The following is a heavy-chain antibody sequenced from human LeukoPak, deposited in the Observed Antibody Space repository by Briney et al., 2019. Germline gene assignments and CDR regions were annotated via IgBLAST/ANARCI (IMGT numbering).Heavy chain of an antibody. Sequence: PSETLSLTCTVSGGSISSYYWSWIRQPPGKGLEWIGYIYYSGSTNYNPSLKSRITISVDTSKNQFSLRLSSVTAADTAVYYCARHSRLDKSSLSWADYWGQGTLVTVSS. J-gene: IGHJ4*02. V-gene: IGHV4-59*08. CDR1: GGSISSYY. CDR3: ARHSRLDKSSLSWADY. D-gene: IGHD2-2*03. CDR2: IYYSGST.